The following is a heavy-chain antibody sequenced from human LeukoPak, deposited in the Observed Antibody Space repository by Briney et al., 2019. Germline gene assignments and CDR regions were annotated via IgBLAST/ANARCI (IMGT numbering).Heavy chain of an antibody. CDR3: TTIRPDY. CDR1: GFTFSSYW. CDR2: IKSDETYT. D-gene: IGHD5-12*01. Sequence: GGSLRLSCAASGFTFSSYWLHWVRQAPGKGLVWVARIKSDETYTDYADSVKGRFTISRDDAKNTPYLQMNSLRAEDTAIYYCTTIRPDYWGQGALVTVSS. J-gene: IGHJ4*02. V-gene: IGHV3-74*01.